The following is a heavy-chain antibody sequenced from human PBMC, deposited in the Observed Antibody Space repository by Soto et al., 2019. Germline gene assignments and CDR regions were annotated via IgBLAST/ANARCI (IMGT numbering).Heavy chain of an antibody. J-gene: IGHJ3*01. CDR3: ASWHEREHAYDV. CDR1: GFTFSDYY. Sequence: GGSLRLSCAASGFTFSDYYMSWIRQAPGKGLEWVSYISSSGSTIYYADSVKGRFTTSSDNSKSTVYLQMNDLRPDDTAVYYCASWHEREHAYDVWGQGTAVTVSS. CDR2: ISSSGSTI. V-gene: IGHV3-11*01. D-gene: IGHD1-1*01.